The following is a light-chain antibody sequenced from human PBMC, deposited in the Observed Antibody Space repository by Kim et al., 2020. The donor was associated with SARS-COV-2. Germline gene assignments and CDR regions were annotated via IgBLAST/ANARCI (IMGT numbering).Light chain of an antibody. CDR1: QRVGSN. CDR3: QQNNYWPYT. V-gene: IGKV3-15*01. CDR2: AAS. Sequence: EVLMTQSPATLSVSPGEPATLSCRASQRVGSNLAWYQQTPGQAPRLLIYAASTRATGLPARFSGSGSGTEFTLTISSLQSEDFAVYYCQQNNYWPYTFGQGTKLEI. J-gene: IGKJ2*01.